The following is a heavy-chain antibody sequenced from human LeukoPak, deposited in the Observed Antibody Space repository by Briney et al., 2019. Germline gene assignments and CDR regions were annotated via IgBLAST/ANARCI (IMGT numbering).Heavy chain of an antibody. J-gene: IGHJ4*02. CDR1: GFTFSGYA. Sequence: GSLRLSCAASGFTFSGYAMSWVRQAPGKGLEWVSAISGSGGSTYYADSVKGRFTISRDNSKNTLYLQMNSLRAEDTALYYCAKDRSGYDYYGQYYFDYWGQGALVTVSS. D-gene: IGHD5-12*01. CDR2: ISGSGGST. V-gene: IGHV3-23*01. CDR3: AKDRSGYDYYGQYYFDY.